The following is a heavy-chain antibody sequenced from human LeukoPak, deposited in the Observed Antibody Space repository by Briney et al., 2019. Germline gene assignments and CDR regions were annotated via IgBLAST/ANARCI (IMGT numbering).Heavy chain of an antibody. Sequence: PSETLSLTCTVSGGSISSYYWSWIRQPPGKGLEWIGYIYYSGSTNYNPSLKSRVTISVDTSKNQFSLKLSSVTAADTAVYYCARSVVRGVIIRNNWFDPWGQGTLVTVSS. D-gene: IGHD3-10*01. CDR3: ARSVVRGVIIRNNWFDP. CDR1: GGSISSYY. J-gene: IGHJ5*02. CDR2: IYYSGST. V-gene: IGHV4-59*08.